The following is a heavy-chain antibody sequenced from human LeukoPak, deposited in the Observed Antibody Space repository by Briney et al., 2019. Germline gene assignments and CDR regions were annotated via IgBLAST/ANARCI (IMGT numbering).Heavy chain of an antibody. CDR3: ARDRQLELRGLYYYYGMDV. CDR1: GFIFSDYA. V-gene: IGHV3-21*04. D-gene: IGHD1-7*01. CDR2: ISGPGTLK. Sequence: PGGSLRLSCAGSGFIFSDYAMNWVRQAPGKGLEWVSVISGPGTLKSYADSVKGRFTISRDNSKNTLYLQMNSLRAEDTAVYYCARDRQLELRGLYYYYGMDVWGQGTTVTVSS. J-gene: IGHJ6*02.